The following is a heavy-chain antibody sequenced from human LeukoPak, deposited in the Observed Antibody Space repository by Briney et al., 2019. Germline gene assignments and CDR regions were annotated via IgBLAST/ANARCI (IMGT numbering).Heavy chain of an antibody. J-gene: IGHJ4*02. CDR2: VSSGFHA. V-gene: IGHV3-13*01. CDR1: GFTLGSHD. CDR3: VREARGYHYTYFDY. D-gene: IGHD5-18*01. Sequence: GGSLRLSCTASGFTLGSHDMHWVRQIPGQGLEWVAAVSSGFHAFFADSVQGRFTVSREDARNSLYLQMNSLRARDTAVYYCVREARGYHYTYFDYWGQGTLVTVSS.